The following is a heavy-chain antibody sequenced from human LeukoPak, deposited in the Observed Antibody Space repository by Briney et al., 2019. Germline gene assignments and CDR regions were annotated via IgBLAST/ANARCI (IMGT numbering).Heavy chain of an antibody. CDR1: GGTFSSYA. Sequence: SVKVSCKASGGTFSSYAISWVRQAPGQGLEWMGGIIPIFGTANYAQKFQGRVTITADESTSTAYMELSSLRSEDTAVYYCARGFVIAGVVYYNYGWEVGAKGPRSPSP. J-gene: IGHJ6*02. CDR2: IIPIFGTA. D-gene: IGHD6-13*01. CDR3: ARGFVIAGVVYYNYGWEV. V-gene: IGHV1-69*01.